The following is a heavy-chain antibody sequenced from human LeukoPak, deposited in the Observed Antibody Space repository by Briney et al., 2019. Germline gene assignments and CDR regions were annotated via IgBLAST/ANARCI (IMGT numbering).Heavy chain of an antibody. J-gene: IGHJ4*02. V-gene: IGHV3-30*04. CDR1: GFTFSRSA. CDR3: AREDCSSTSCHISDY. D-gene: IGHD2-2*02. CDR2: TSYDGSNK. Sequence: GGSLRLSCVASGFTFSRSAMHWVRQAPGKGLEWVSLTSYDGSNKYYADSVKGRFTISRDNSKNTLYLQMTSLRVEDTAIYYCAREDCSSTSCHISDYWGQGTQVTVSS.